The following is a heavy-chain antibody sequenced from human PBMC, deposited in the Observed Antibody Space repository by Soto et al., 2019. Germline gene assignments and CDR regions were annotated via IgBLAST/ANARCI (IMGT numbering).Heavy chain of an antibody. CDR2: ISWNSGSI. CDR3: ASQSSTDYYYYGMDV. CDR1: GFTFDDYA. V-gene: IGHV3-9*01. D-gene: IGHD3-10*01. J-gene: IGHJ6*02. Sequence: EVRLVESGGGLVQPGRSLRLSCAASGFTFDDYAMQWVRQARGKGLEWVSGISWNSGSIGYADSVKGRFTISRDNAKNSLYLQMNSLRAEDTALYYCASQSSTDYYYYGMDVWGQGTTVTVSS.